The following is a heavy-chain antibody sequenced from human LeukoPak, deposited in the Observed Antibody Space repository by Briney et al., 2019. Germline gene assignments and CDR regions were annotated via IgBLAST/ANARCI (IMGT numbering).Heavy chain of an antibody. Sequence: GGALQISCKGSGYGFTSYWIGGVRQMPGKGLEGMGIIYPGDSDTRYSPSFQGQVTISADKSISTAYLQWSSLKASDTAMYYCARQQLVPPYFDYWGQGTLVTVSS. V-gene: IGHV5-51*01. CDR1: GYGFTSYW. CDR3: ARQQLVPPYFDY. J-gene: IGHJ4*02. D-gene: IGHD6-13*01. CDR2: IYPGDSDT.